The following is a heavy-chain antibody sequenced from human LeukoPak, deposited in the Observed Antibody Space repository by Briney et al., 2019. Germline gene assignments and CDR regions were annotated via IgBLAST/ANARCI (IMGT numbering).Heavy chain of an antibody. CDR1: GDSPSSGSPY. D-gene: IGHD3-10*01. CDR3: SRGVNGFGGFYFDY. Sequence: PSQTLSLTCSVSGDSPSSGSPYWSWLRHLPGKGLESSGFISYSAYTSYNPSLESRVSISVDTSKHQFSLTVTSVTAADGAVYYCSRGVNGFGGFYFDYWGRGTLVTVSS. CDR2: ISYSAYT. V-gene: IGHV4-31*03. J-gene: IGHJ4*02.